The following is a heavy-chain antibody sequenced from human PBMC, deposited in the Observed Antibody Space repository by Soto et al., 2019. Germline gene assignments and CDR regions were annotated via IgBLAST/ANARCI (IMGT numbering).Heavy chain of an antibody. CDR1: GFTFSSYS. D-gene: IGHD3-3*01. CDR2: ISGSGGNT. Sequence: PGGSLRLSCAASGFTFSSYSMNWVRQAPGKGLEWVSGISGSGGNTYYAGSVKGRFTISRDNYKNTLHLQMNSLRAEDTAVYYCAKGERTSVPTFFAGWGQGTLVTVSS. J-gene: IGHJ4*02. CDR3: AKGERTSVPTFFAG. V-gene: IGHV3-23*01.